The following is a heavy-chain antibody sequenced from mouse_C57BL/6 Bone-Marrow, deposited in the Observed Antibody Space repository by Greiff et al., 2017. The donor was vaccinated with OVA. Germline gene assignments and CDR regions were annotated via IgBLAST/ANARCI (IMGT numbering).Heavy chain of an antibody. J-gene: IGHJ2*01. CDR2: INPESGGT. CDR1: GYAFTNYL. CDR3: ARSLVVATDFDY. D-gene: IGHD1-1*01. V-gene: IGHV1-54*01. Sequence: VQLQQSGAELVRPGTSVKVSCKASGYAFTNYLIEWVKQRPGQGLEWIGVINPESGGTNYNEKFKGKATLTADKSSSTAYMQLSSLTSEDSAVYFCARSLVVATDFDYWGQGTTLTVSS.